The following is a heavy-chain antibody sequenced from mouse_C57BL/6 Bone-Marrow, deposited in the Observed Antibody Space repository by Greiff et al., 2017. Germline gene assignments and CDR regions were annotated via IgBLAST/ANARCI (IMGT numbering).Heavy chain of an antibody. CDR2: IDPENGDT. CDR1: GFNIKDDY. V-gene: IGHV14-4*01. D-gene: IGHD2-5*01. J-gene: IGHJ4*01. Sequence: EVKLQESGAELVRPGASVKLSCTASGFNIKDDYMHWVKQRPEQGLEGIGWIDPENGDTEYAPKFPGKAPIPAVTSSNTAYRHLSSLTSEDTAVYYCTPRVLWSNSYAMDYWGQGTSVTVSS. CDR3: TPRVLWSNSYAMDY.